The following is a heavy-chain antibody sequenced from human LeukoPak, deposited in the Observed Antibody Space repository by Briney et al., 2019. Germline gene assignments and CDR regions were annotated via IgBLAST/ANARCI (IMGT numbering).Heavy chain of an antibody. Sequence: PGGSLRLSCAASGFTFSSYAMHWVRQAPGKGLEWVAVISYDGSNKYYADSVKGRFTISRDNSKNTLYLQMNSLRAEDTAVYYCARMAGLGEDYWGQGTLVTVSS. CDR3: ARMAGLGEDY. CDR1: GFTFSSYA. D-gene: IGHD3-16*01. J-gene: IGHJ4*02. V-gene: IGHV3-30-3*01. CDR2: ISYDGSNK.